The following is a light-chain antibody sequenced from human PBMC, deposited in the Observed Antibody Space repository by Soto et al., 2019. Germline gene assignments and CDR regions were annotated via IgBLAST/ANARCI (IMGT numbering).Light chain of an antibody. CDR2: EVS. J-gene: IGLJ1*01. Sequence: QSALTQPASVSGSPGQSITISCTGTSSDVGGYNYVSWYQQHPGKAPKLMIYEVSNRPSGVSNRFSGSKSGNTASLTISGLQAEDEADYSCSSYTSSSTLHVFGTGTKVTVL. CDR3: SSYTSSSTLHV. CDR1: SSDVGGYNY. V-gene: IGLV2-14*01.